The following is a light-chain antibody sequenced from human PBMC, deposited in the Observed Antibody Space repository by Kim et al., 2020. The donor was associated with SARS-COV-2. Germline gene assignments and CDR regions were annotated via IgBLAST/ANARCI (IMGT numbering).Light chain of an antibody. CDR1: QSVSGW. V-gene: IGKV1-39*01. J-gene: IGKJ1*01. CDR3: QQSYNFPRT. Sequence: DIQMTQSPSSLSASVGDRVTITCRASQSVSGWLNWYQQKPGKAPHLLIYRTSTLQSGVPPRFSGSASGTDFTLTIKTLQPEDFATYYCQQSYNFPRTFGQGTKLEI. CDR2: RTS.